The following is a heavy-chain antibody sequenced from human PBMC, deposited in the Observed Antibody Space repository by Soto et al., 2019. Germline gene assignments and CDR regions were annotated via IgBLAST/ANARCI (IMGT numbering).Heavy chain of an antibody. Sequence: ASVKVSCKASGYTFTSYGISWVRQAPGQGLEWMGRIIPIIGIANYAQKFQGRVTITADKSTSTAYMELSSLRSEDTAVYYCARGTRGHDDAFDIWGQGTMVTVSS. CDR1: GYTFTSYG. J-gene: IGHJ3*02. CDR2: IIPIIGIA. D-gene: IGHD3-10*01. V-gene: IGHV1-69*04. CDR3: ARGTRGHDDAFDI.